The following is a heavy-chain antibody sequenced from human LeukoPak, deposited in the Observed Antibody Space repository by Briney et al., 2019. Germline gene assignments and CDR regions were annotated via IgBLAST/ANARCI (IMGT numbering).Heavy chain of an antibody. D-gene: IGHD2-2*01. CDR3: ARTTEGYCSSASCFGFSYSYYMDV. V-gene: IGHV4-59*01. CDR1: GGSISSYY. Sequence: SETLSLTCAVYGGSISSYYWSWIRQPPGKGLEWIGYIYYSGSTNYNPSLKSRVTISVDTSKNQFSLKLSSVIAADTAVYYCARTTEGYCSSASCFGFSYSYYMDVWGKGTTVTISS. CDR2: IYYSGST. J-gene: IGHJ6*03.